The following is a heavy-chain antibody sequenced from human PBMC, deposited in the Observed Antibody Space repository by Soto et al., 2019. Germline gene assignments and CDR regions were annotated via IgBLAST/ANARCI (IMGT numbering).Heavy chain of an antibody. CDR3: ARDLYSGTPGIYYGMDV. V-gene: IGHV3-74*01. J-gene: IGHJ6*02. CDR1: GFTFSSYW. CDR2: INTDGSGT. Sequence: GGSLRLSCAASGFTFSSYWMHWVRHAPGKGLVWVSRINTDGSGTSYADSVKGRFTISRDNVKNMMYLQMNSLRAEDTAVYYCARDLYSGTPGIYYGMDVWGQGTTVTVSS. D-gene: IGHD1-26*01.